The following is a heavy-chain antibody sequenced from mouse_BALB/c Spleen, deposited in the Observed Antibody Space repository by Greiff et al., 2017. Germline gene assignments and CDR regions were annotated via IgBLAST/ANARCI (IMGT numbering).Heavy chain of an antibody. V-gene: IGHV1S81*02. D-gene: IGHD1-1*02. CDR1: GYTFTSYY. Sequence: QVQLQQSGAELVKPGASVKLSCTASGYTFTSYYMYWVKQRPGQGLEWIGEINPSNGGTNYNEKFKSKATLTVDKSSSTAYMQLSSPTSEDTAVYECTRDYVICGALDYWGQGTSVTVSS. CDR2: INPSNGGT. CDR3: TRDYVICGALDY. J-gene: IGHJ4*01.